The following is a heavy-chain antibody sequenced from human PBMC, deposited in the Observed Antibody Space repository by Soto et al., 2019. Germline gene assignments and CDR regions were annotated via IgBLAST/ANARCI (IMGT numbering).Heavy chain of an antibody. J-gene: IGHJ6*02. CDR3: AASSGIEGTYYYGMDV. Sequence: AGGSLRLSCAASGFTFSSYAMHWVRQAPGKGLEWVAVISYDGSNKYYADSVKGRFTISRDNSKNTLYLQMNSLRAEDTAVYYCAASSGIEGTYYYGMDVWGQGTTVTVSS. D-gene: IGHD3-10*01. CDR1: GFTFSSYA. V-gene: IGHV3-30-3*01. CDR2: ISYDGSNK.